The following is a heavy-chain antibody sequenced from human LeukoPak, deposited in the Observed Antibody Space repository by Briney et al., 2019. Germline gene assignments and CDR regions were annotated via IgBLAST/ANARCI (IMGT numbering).Heavy chain of an antibody. J-gene: IGHJ4*02. V-gene: IGHV1-8*03. Sequence: ASVKVSCKASGYTFTSYDINWVRQATGQGLEWMGWMNPNSGNTGYAQKFQGRVTITRDTSTSTVYMELSSLRSEDTAVYYCARVHYDSSVGDYWGQGTLVTVSS. CDR1: GYTFTSYD. CDR3: ARVHYDSSVGDY. CDR2: MNPNSGNT. D-gene: IGHD3-22*01.